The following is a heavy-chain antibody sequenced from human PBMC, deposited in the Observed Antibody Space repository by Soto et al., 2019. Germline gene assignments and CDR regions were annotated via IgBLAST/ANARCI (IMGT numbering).Heavy chain of an antibody. Sequence: GGSLRLSCAASGFTFSSYAMSWVRQAPGKGLEWVSVISGSGGSTYYADSVKGRFTISRDNSKNTLYLQMSGLRAEDTAVYYCANGGGYSSGWFMSFDYWGQGTLVTVSS. J-gene: IGHJ4*02. CDR3: ANGGGYSSGWFMSFDY. CDR1: GFTFSSYA. D-gene: IGHD6-19*01. CDR2: ISGSGGST. V-gene: IGHV3-23*01.